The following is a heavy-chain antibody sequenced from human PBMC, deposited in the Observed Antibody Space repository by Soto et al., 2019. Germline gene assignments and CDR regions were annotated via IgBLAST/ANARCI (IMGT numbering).Heavy chain of an antibody. CDR3: ARDSGSGLAPDFGF. J-gene: IGHJ1*01. Sequence: LTGRASGMTLGDFSIISIPQTQGKGLEWVSYISSSGSTIYYADSVKGRFTISRDNAKNSLYLQMNSLRAEDTAVYYCARDSGSGLAPDFGFWGQGTLVTVSS. CDR2: ISSSGSTI. D-gene: IGHD6-19*01. CDR1: GMTLGDFS. V-gene: IGHV3-11*01.